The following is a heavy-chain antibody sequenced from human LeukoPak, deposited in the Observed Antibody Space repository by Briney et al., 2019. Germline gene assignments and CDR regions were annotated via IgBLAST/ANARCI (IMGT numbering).Heavy chain of an antibody. CDR1: GGSISTSDYF. V-gene: IGHV4-39*07. CDR2: ISYIGNT. J-gene: IGHJ6*03. Sequence: SETLSLACTVSGGSISTSDYFWAWIRQPPGKGLEWIASISYIGNTYYNVSLKSRVTISRDTSKNHFSLKVNSVTAADTAVYYCARVRQNYYYYIDVWGKGTTVTVSS. CDR3: ARVRQNYYYYIDV.